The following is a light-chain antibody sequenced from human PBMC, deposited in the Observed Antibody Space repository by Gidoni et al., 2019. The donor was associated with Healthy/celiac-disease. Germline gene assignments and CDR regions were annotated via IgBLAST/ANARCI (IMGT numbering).Light chain of an antibody. Sequence: QSALTQPASVSVSPGQSITISCTGTSSDIGNYNYVSWYQQHPGKAPKLMIYDVSNRPSGVSNRFSGSKSGNTASLTLSGLQAEDEADYYCTSYTTSATWVFGGGTKLTVL. J-gene: IGLJ3*02. CDR3: TSYTTSATWV. CDR1: SSDIGNYNY. V-gene: IGLV2-14*03. CDR2: DVS.